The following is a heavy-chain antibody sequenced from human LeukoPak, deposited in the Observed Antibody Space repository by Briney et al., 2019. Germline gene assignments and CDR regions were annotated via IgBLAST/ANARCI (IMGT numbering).Heavy chain of an antibody. Sequence: HTGASLRLSCAASGFSLSNYWMHRFRQVPGKGLMWVSRVPNDRTNTGYADSVKGRFTISRDDATNTLFLQMNSLRAEDTAVYYCATSGIGHYYFDFWGQGALVTVSS. J-gene: IGHJ4*02. V-gene: IGHV3-74*01. CDR1: GFSLSNYW. CDR3: ATSGIGHYYFDF. CDR2: VPNDRTNT. D-gene: IGHD3-3*01.